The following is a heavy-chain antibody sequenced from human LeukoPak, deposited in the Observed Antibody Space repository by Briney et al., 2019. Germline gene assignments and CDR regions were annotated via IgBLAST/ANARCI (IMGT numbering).Heavy chain of an antibody. Sequence: GGSLRLSCAASGFTFSSYAMSWVRQAPGKGLEWVSAISGSGGSTYYADSVKGRFTISRDNSKNTLYLQMNRLRAEDTAVYYCAKSWEYYYDSSGYLDYWGQGTLVTVSS. D-gene: IGHD3-22*01. CDR2: ISGSGGST. CDR3: AKSWEYYYDSSGYLDY. V-gene: IGHV3-23*01. J-gene: IGHJ4*02. CDR1: GFTFSSYA.